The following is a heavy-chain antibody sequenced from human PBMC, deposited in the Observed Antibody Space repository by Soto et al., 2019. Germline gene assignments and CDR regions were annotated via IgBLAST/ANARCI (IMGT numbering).Heavy chain of an antibody. V-gene: IGHV3-11*03. J-gene: IGHJ4*02. CDR1: GFTFSDYY. Sequence: AGGSLILSCAASGFTFSDYYMSWIRQAPGKGLEWVSYISSSSSYTNYADSVKGRFTISRDNAKNSLYLQMNSLRAEDTAVYYCFTRLTFTSQVDYWGQGILVTVSS. CDR2: ISSSSSYT. D-gene: IGHD2-15*01. CDR3: FTRLTFTSQVDY.